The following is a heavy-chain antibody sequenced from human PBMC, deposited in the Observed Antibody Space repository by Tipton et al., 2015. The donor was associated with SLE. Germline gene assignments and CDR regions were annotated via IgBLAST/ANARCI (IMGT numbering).Heavy chain of an antibody. CDR2: IYYSGST. Sequence: TLSLTCTVSGGSISSSSYYWGWIRQPPGKGLEWIGSIYYSGSTYYNPSLKSRVTISVDTSKNQFSLKLSSVTAADTAVYYCARTGRIVGATTSRRDDAFDIWGQGTMVTVSS. CDR1: GGSISSSSYY. V-gene: IGHV4-39*01. CDR3: ARTGRIVGATTSRRDDAFDI. J-gene: IGHJ3*02. D-gene: IGHD1-26*01.